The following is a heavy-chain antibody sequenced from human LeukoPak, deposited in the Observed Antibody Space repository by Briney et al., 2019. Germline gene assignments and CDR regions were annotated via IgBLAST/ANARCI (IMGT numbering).Heavy chain of an antibody. CDR1: GYTFTSYG. J-gene: IGHJ6*03. CDR2: ISAYNGNT. CDR3: ARAPVSITIFGVVSTYMDV. V-gene: IGHV1-18*01. Sequence: GASVKVSCKASGYTFTSYGISWVRQAPGQGLEWMGWISAYNGNTNYAQKLQGRVTMTTDTSTSTAYMELRSLRSDDTAVYYCARAPVSITIFGVVSTYMDVWGKGTTVTVSS. D-gene: IGHD3-3*01.